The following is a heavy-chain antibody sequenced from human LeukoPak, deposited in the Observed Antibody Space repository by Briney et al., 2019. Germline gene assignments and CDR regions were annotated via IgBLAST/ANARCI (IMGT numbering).Heavy chain of an antibody. J-gene: IGHJ3*02. CDR1: GGTFSSYA. Sequence: GASVKVPCKASGGTFSSYATSWVRQAPGQGLEWMGGIIPIFGTANYAQKFQGRVTITADESTSTAYMELSSLRSEDTAVYYCAPLLPSDAFDIWGQGTMVTVSS. V-gene: IGHV1-69*13. CDR2: IIPIFGTA. CDR3: APLLPSDAFDI. D-gene: IGHD2-21*02.